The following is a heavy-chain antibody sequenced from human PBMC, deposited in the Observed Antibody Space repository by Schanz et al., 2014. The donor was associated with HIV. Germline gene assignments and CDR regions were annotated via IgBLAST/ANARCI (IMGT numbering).Heavy chain of an antibody. J-gene: IGHJ6*02. V-gene: IGHV1-69*01. CDR2: IIPIFGTA. CDR3: ARAAFSSEYYYGMDV. D-gene: IGHD3-3*02. CDR1: GGTFSIYA. Sequence: QVQLVQSGSEVKKPGSSVKVSCTASGGTFSIYAISWLRQAPGQGLEWMGGIIPIFGTANYAQKFQGRVTIIADESTSTAYMELSSLRSADTAVYFCARAAFSSEYYYGMDVWGQGTTVTVSS.